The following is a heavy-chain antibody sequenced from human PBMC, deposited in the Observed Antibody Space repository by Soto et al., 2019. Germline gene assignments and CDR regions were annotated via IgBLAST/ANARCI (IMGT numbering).Heavy chain of an antibody. V-gene: IGHV1-3*01. CDR3: AIVQRPPASSDY. Sequence: GASVKVSCKASGYTFTSYAMHWGRQAPGQRHERMGWINAGNGNTKYSQKFQGRVTITRDTSASTAYMELSSLRSEDTAVYYCAIVQRPPASSDYSGQGPLLSLSS. CDR1: GYTFTSYA. CDR2: INAGNGNT. D-gene: IGHD6-6*01. J-gene: IGHJ4*02.